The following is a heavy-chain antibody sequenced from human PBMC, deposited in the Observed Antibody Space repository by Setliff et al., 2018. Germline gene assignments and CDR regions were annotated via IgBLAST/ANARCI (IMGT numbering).Heavy chain of an antibody. CDR3: ATSDWYAAFDH. D-gene: IGHD6-19*01. CDR2: ISGSGGST. J-gene: IGHJ4*02. V-gene: IGHV3-23*01. CDR1: GFTFTSYA. Sequence: LRLSCAASGFTFTSYAMNWVRQAPGKGLEWVSAISGSGGSTDYADAVKGRFTISRDNARNSVYLQMNSLRAEDAAVYYCATSDWYAAFDHWGQGTLVTVSS.